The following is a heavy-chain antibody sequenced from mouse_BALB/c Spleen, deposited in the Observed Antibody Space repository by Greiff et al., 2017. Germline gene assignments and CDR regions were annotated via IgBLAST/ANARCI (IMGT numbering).Heavy chain of an antibody. V-gene: IGHV6-6*02. CDR1: GFTFSNYW. CDR2: IRLKSNNYAT. CDR3: TRRGYDGTGDY. Sequence: EVKLQESGGGLVQPGGSMKLSCVASGFTFSNYWMNWVRQSPEKGLEWVAEIRLKSNNYATHYAESVKGRFTISRDDSKSSVYLQMNNLRAEDTGIYYCTRRGYDGTGDYWGQGTSVTVSS. J-gene: IGHJ4*01. D-gene: IGHD2-14*01.